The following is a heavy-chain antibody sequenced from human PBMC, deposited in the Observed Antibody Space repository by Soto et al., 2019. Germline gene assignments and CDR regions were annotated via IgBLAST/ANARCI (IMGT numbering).Heavy chain of an antibody. V-gene: IGHV1-24*01. Sequence: ASVKVSCQISGYTLTELSMHWVRQAPGKGLEWMGGFDPEDGETIYAQKFQGRVTMTEDTSADTAYMELSSLRSEDTAVYYCATAGRTAKYYYYYYMDVWGKGTTVTVSS. CDR3: ATAGRTAKYYYYYYMDV. CDR1: GYTLTELS. D-gene: IGHD6-25*01. J-gene: IGHJ6*03. CDR2: FDPEDGET.